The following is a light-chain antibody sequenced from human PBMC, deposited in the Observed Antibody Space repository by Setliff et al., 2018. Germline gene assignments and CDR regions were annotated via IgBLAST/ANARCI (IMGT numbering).Light chain of an antibody. V-gene: IGLV1-40*01. CDR1: ASNIGEGYD. J-gene: IGLJ1*01. Sequence: QSVLTQPPSVSGAPGQRVTISCTGTASNIGEGYDVHWYQRLPGAAPKLLIYGTTNRPSGVPDRFSGSKSGTSASLAITGLLAEDEADYYCQTYDSSLSVNVFATGTKGTVL. CDR2: GTT. CDR3: QTYDSSLSVNV.